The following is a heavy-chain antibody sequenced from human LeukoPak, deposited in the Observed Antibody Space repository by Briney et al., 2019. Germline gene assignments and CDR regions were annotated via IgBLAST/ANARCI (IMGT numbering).Heavy chain of an antibody. CDR3: ATLATVTTDYYYYMDV. CDR1: GFTFSSYG. V-gene: IGHV3-30*03. J-gene: IGHJ6*03. Sequence: GRSLRLSCAASGFTFSSYGMHWIRQAPGKGLEWVAVISYDGSNKYYADSVKGRFTLSRDNSKNTLYLQMNSLRAEDTAVYYCATLATVTTDYYYYMDVWGKGATVTVSS. CDR2: ISYDGSNK. D-gene: IGHD4-17*01.